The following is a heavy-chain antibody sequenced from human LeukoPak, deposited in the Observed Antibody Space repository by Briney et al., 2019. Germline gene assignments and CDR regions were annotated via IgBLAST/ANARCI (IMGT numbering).Heavy chain of an antibody. CDR2: INPKSGGT. J-gene: IGHJ3*02. Sequence: ASVKVSCKASGYTFTAYYMHWVRQAPGQGLEWMGWINPKSGGTKYAQKFQGRVTMTRDTSISTTYMELTSLRSDDTAVYYCARAGSVWGSYRHDAFDIWAKGQWSPSLQ. D-gene: IGHD3-16*02. V-gene: IGHV1-2*02. CDR1: GYTFTAYY. CDR3: ARAGSVWGSYRHDAFDI.